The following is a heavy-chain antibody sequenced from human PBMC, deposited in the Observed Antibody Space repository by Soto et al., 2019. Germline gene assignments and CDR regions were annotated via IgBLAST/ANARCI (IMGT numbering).Heavy chain of an antibody. CDR2: IHGDGGKI. D-gene: IGHD5-18*01. J-gene: IGHJ4*02. CDR3: ARDFYGGYTYGPGDY. Sequence: EVQLVESGGGLVQPGGSLRLSCAASGFMFSAYWMSWVRQAPGTGLEWVANIHGDGGKIYYVDSVKGRFTISRDNAKRSLYLQMNSLRAEDTAVYYCARDFYGGYTYGPGDYWGQGALVAVSS. CDR1: GFMFSAYW. V-gene: IGHV3-7*01.